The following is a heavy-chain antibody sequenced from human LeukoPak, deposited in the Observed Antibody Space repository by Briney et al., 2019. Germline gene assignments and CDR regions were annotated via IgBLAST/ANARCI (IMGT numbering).Heavy chain of an antibody. V-gene: IGHV1-2*02. J-gene: IGHJ4*02. D-gene: IGHD3-10*01. CDR2: INPNSGGT. CDR3: ARGSFWLMVRDRPSPDY. CDR1: GYTFTGYY. Sequence: GASVKVSCKASGYTFTGYYMHWVRQAPGQGLEWMGWINPNSGGTNYAQKFQGRVTMTRDTSISTAYMELSRLRSDDTAVYYCARGSFWLMVRDRPSPDYWGQGTLVTVSS.